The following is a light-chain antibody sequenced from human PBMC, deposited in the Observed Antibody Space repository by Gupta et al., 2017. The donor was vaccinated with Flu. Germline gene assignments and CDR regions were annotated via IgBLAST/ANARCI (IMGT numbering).Light chain of an antibody. CDR1: QSVIDKW. CDR2: GAS. CDR3: QQYEVQPRWP. V-gene: IGKV3-20*01. Sequence: TLSLSPGAGANLSCRARQSVIDKWLAWYQQKQGRAPRLLINGASTRDTGIHDRFSGSGSGKEVTITINRREQAESARYYCQQYEVQPRWPFGQGTKVEIK. J-gene: IGKJ1*01.